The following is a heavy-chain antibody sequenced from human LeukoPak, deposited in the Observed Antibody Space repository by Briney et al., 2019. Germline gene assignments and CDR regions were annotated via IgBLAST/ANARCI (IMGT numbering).Heavy chain of an antibody. D-gene: IGHD1-7*01. Sequence: ASVKVSCKAFGFTFTSDYMHWVRQAPGQGLEWMGIINPSGGSASYAPKFQGRITMTTDTSTSTLYMELGSLRSEDTAAYYCARIRKWNYEGGFDHWGQGTLVTVPS. CDR1: GFTFTSDY. J-gene: IGHJ4*02. CDR3: ARIRKWNYEGGFDH. CDR2: INPSGGSA. V-gene: IGHV1-46*01.